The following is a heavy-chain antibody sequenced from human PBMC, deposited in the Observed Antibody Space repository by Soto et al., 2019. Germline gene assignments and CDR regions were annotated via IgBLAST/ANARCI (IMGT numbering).Heavy chain of an antibody. J-gene: IGHJ4*02. CDR1: GFIFSNHE. Sequence: GGSLRLSCAASGFIFSNHEMNWVRQAPGKGLEWLSYISSSGSTTYYADSIKGRFTISRDNAKNSLYLQMNSLRGDDTAICYCARTWSTGWSAKIDYWGQGTLVTVSS. CDR2: ISSSGSTT. CDR3: ARTWSTGWSAKIDY. V-gene: IGHV3-48*03. D-gene: IGHD6-19*01.